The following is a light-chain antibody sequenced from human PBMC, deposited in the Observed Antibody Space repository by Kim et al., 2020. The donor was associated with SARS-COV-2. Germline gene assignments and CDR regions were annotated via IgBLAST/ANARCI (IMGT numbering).Light chain of an antibody. CDR3: QSYDSSLSASV. V-gene: IGLV1-40*01. CDR2: GNN. Sequence: QRVTISCTGSSSNIGAPYDVHWYQQFPGAAPKLLIYGNNNRPSGVPDRFSGSKSGTSASLAITGLQAEDEADYYCQSYDSSLSASVFGGGTQLTVL. J-gene: IGLJ3*02. CDR1: SSNIGAPYD.